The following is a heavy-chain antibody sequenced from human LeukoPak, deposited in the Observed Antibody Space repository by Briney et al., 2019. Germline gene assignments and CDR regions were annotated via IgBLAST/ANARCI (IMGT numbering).Heavy chain of an antibody. CDR2: TSWNSGSI. Sequence: GGSLRLSCAASGFTFDDYAMHWVRQAPGRGLEWVSGTSWNSGSIGYADSVKGRFTISRDNAKNSLYLQMNSLRAEDTAIYYCSREGGLDYWGQGTLVTVSS. V-gene: IGHV3-9*01. J-gene: IGHJ4*02. D-gene: IGHD2-15*01. CDR3: SREGGLDY. CDR1: GFTFDDYA.